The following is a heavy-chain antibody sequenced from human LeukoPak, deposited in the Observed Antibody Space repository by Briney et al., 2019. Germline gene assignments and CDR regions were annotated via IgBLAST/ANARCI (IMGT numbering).Heavy chain of an antibody. CDR3: ATKRGQGTQLNYNWFDP. V-gene: IGHV3-23*01. D-gene: IGHD1-1*01. CDR1: GFTFSSYD. Sequence: PGGSLRLSCAASGFTFSSYDMYWVRQAPGKGLEWVSAISGGKDSTYYADSVKGRFTISRDNSRSTLYLQMNSLRAEDTAIYYCATKRGQGTQLNYNWFDPWGQGTLVTVSS. J-gene: IGHJ5*02. CDR2: ISGGKDST.